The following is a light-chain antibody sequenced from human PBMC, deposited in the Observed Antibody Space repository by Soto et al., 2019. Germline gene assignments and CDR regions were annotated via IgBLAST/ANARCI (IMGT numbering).Light chain of an antibody. Sequence: EIVLTQSPGTLSLSPGERATLSCRASEGISSSYLAWYQQKPGQAPRLLIYGASSRATGIPDRFSGSGSGADFTLTISRLEPEDFAVYYYQQYGSSPRYTFGQGTQLEIK. CDR1: EGISSSY. V-gene: IGKV3-20*01. J-gene: IGKJ2*01. CDR3: QQYGSSPRYT. CDR2: GAS.